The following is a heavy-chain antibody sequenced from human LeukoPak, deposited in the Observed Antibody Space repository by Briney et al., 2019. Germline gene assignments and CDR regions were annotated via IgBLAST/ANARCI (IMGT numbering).Heavy chain of an antibody. CDR3: ARRGGDWYYYFDY. V-gene: IGHV4-31*03. CDR2: IYYSGST. CDR1: GGSISSGGYY. Sequence: PSQTLSLICTVSGGSISSGGYYWSWIRQHPGKGLEWIGYIYYSGSTYYNPSLKSRVTISVDTSKNQFSLKLSSVTAADTAVYYCARRGGDWYYYFDYWGQGTLVTVSS. D-gene: IGHD2-21*02. J-gene: IGHJ4*02.